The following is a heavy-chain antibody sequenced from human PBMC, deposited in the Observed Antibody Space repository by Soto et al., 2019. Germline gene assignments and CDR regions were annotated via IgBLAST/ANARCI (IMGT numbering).Heavy chain of an antibody. CDR3: ARAFGKQRWLQLGGYFDY. Sequence: PGGSLRLSCAASGFTFSSYGMHWVRQAPGKGLEWVAVIWYDGSNKYYADSVKGRFTISRDNSKNTLYLQMNSLRAEDTAVYYCARAFGKQRWLQLGGYFDYWGQGTLVTVSS. J-gene: IGHJ4*02. V-gene: IGHV3-33*01. D-gene: IGHD5-12*01. CDR1: GFTFSSYG. CDR2: IWYDGSNK.